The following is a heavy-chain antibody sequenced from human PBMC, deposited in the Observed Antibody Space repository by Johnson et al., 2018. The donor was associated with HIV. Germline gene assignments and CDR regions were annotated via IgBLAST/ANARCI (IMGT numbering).Heavy chain of an antibody. CDR2: IRSDGTNK. J-gene: IGHJ3*02. D-gene: IGHD2-15*01. CDR1: GFTFSTYG. V-gene: IGHV3-30*02. CDR3: ARERRWWELPRGAFDM. Sequence: VQLVESGGGVVQPGGSLRLSCAAFGFTFSTYGIHWVRQAPGKGLEWVAFIRSDGTNKYYADFVKGRFSISRDNSKNTLYLQMNSLRAEDTAVYYCARERRWWELPRGAFDMWGQGTMVTVAS.